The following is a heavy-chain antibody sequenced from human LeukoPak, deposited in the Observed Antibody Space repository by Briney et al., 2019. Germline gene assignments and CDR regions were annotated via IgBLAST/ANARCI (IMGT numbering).Heavy chain of an antibody. CDR3: ARMKYFDSTGYSHAEYFQH. Sequence: SVKVSCKASGGTFNSFAISWVRQAPGQGLEWVGRIIHLLGTPDYEQKFQGRVTIPSDKYTGTAYIELSSLRSEDTAMYYCARMKYFDSTGYSHAEYFQHWGQGTLVIVSS. J-gene: IGHJ1*01. CDR2: IIHLLGTP. D-gene: IGHD3-22*01. CDR1: GGTFNSFA. V-gene: IGHV1-69*04.